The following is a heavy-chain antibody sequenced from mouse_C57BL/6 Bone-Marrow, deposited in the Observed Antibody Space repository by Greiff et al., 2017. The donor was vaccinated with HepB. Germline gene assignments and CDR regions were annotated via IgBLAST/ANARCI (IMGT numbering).Heavy chain of an antibody. V-gene: IGHV5-6*02. J-gene: IGHJ2*01. CDR1: GFTFSTSG. CDR2: INTGGTYT. D-gene: IGHD2-14*01. Sequence: DVKLVESGGDLVRPGGSLKLSCAASGFTFSTSGMSWVRQTPDKRLEWVATINTGGTYTYYADSVRGRFTISKYSAKNTLFLLMNSLKSEDSAIYYCTRDRFDYYFDYWGQGTTLTVSS. CDR3: TRDRFDYYFDY.